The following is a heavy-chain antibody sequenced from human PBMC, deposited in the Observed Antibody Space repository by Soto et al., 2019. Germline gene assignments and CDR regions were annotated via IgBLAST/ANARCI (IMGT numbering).Heavy chain of an antibody. CDR2: IYWDDDR. D-gene: IGHD3-16*01. CDR3: AHIMITYGGVTGLDAFDN. CDR1: GFSLNTRGVG. V-gene: IGHV2-5*02. J-gene: IGHJ3*02. Sequence: SGPTLVNPTQTLTLTCTFSGFSLNTRGVGVGWIRQPPGKALEWLAVIYWDDDRRYSPSLNSRLTITKDTSRNQVVLTMTNMDPVDTATYYCAHIMITYGGVTGLDAFDNWGQGTMVTVSS.